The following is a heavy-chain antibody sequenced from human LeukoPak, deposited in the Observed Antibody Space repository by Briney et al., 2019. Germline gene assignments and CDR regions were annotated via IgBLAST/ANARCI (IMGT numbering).Heavy chain of an antibody. Sequence: GGSLRLSCAASGLTFSSYWTSWVRQAPGKGLEWVASIKQDGTETFYVDSVKGRFTISRDNAKNSLYLQMNSLRGDGTAMYYCARGDSGWGGGDAFHIWGQGTMVTVSS. CDR3: ARGDSGWGGGDAFHI. J-gene: IGHJ3*02. CDR1: GLTFSSYW. CDR2: IKQDGTET. V-gene: IGHV3-7*01. D-gene: IGHD3-10*01.